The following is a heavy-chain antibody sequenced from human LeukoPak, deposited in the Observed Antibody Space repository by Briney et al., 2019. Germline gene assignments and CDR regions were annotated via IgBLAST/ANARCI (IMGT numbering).Heavy chain of an antibody. Sequence: SVKVSCKASGGTFSSSAISWVRQAPGQGLEWMGGIIPIFETTNYAQKFQGRVTITADESTSTAYMELSSLRSEDTAIYYCAITQRRISGRYSEAYFDYWGQGTQVTVSS. J-gene: IGHJ4*02. CDR1: GGTFSSSA. V-gene: IGHV1-69*13. CDR2: IIPIFETT. D-gene: IGHD3-22*01. CDR3: AITQRRISGRYSEAYFDY.